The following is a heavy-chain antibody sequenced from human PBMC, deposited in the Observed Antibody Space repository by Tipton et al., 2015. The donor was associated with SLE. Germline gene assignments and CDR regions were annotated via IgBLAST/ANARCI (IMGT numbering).Heavy chain of an antibody. V-gene: IGHV4-39*01. D-gene: IGHD3-10*01. CDR2: IYYSGST. CDR1: GGSISSSSYY. Sequence: LRLSCTVSGGSISSSSYYWGWIRQPPGKGLEWIGSIYYSGSTYYNPSLKSRVTISVDTSKNQFSLKLSSVTAADTAVYYCARHEEARGYFDYWGQGTLVTVSS. J-gene: IGHJ4*02. CDR3: ARHEEARGYFDY.